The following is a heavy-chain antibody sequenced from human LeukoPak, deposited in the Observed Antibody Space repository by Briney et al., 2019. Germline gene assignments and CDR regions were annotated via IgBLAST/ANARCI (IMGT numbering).Heavy chain of an antibody. Sequence: PGGSLRLSCAASRFTFSDYYMSWIRQAPGKGLEWVSHIGNSGSTIHYADSVKGRFTISRDNAKNSMYLQMNSLRAEDTAVYYCARVYTSYYGSESYSKRNYFDYWGQGTLVTVSS. J-gene: IGHJ4*02. V-gene: IGHV3-11*04. D-gene: IGHD3-10*01. CDR2: IGNSGSTI. CDR1: RFTFSDYY. CDR3: ARVYTSYYGSESYSKRNYFDY.